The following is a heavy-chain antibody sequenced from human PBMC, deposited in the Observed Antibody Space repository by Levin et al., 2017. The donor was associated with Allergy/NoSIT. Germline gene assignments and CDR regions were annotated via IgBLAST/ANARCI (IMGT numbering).Heavy chain of an antibody. CDR1: GYTFTSYD. V-gene: IGHV1-8*01. Sequence: GESLKISCKASGYTFTSYDINWVRQAAGQGLEWMGWMSPNSGNTGYAQNFQGRVTMTRNTSITTAYMELSSLISEDTAVYYCARDIPVAALGMDVWGQGTTVTVSS. D-gene: IGHD2-2*01. CDR3: ARDIPVAALGMDV. CDR2: MSPNSGNT. J-gene: IGHJ6*02.